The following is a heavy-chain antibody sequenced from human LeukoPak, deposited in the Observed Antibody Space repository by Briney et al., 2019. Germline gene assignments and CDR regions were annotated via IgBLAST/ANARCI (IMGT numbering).Heavy chain of an antibody. CDR3: ARGPLGGASSFDY. V-gene: IGHV1-8*01. CDR2: MQPYSGNT. Sequence: ASVKVSCKASGYTFSIYDINWVRQAPGQGLEWLACMQPYSGNTDYAQKFQGRLTMTRNSSTNTVYMELRSLRSDDTAVYYCARGPLGGASSFDYWGQGTLVTASS. CDR1: GYTFSIYD. J-gene: IGHJ4*02. D-gene: IGHD1-26*01.